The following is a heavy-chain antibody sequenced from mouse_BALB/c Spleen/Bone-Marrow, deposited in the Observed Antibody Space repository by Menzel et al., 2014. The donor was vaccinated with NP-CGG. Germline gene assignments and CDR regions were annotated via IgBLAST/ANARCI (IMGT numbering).Heavy chain of an antibody. Sequence: SGGGLVKPGGSLKLSCATSGFTFNNYAMSWVRQTPEKRLEWVASISSGGDTFYSDSVKGRFTISGDSARNILYLQMTSLRSEDTAMHYCARGLYYGFEGYALYYWGQGTSVTASS. J-gene: IGHJ4*01. CDR1: GFTFNNYA. CDR2: ISSGGDT. V-gene: IGHV5-6-5*01. D-gene: IGHD2-2*01. CDR3: ARGLYYGFEGYALYY.